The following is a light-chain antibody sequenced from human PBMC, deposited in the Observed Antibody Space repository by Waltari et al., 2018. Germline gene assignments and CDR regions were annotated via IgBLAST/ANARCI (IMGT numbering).Light chain of an antibody. V-gene: IGKV1-13*02. CDR2: DAS. CDR1: QAISSA. J-gene: IGKJ4*01. CDR3: QQLHSYPVT. Sequence: AVQLTQSPSSLSASVADRVTITCRASQAISSALAWYQQKPGKAPNLLIYDASNLESGVPSRFSGSGSGTHFTLTISSLQPADFATYYCQQLHSYPVTFGGGTKVEIK.